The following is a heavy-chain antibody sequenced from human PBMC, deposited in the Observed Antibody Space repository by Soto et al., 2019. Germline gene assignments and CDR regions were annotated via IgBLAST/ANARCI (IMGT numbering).Heavy chain of an antibody. D-gene: IGHD2-15*01. CDR3: AGIAVGATRHSDDDH. CDR2: MHASGGT. CDR1: GAPITSNDYF. J-gene: IGHJ4*02. Sequence: SETLSLTCTVSGAPITSNDYFWAWIRQPPGRGLEFISSMHASGGTYHASSLKSRATMSLDTSKNQFSLKLHAVTAAGTATYFCAGIAVGATRHSDDDHYGQGTLVTVSS. V-gene: IGHV4-39*01.